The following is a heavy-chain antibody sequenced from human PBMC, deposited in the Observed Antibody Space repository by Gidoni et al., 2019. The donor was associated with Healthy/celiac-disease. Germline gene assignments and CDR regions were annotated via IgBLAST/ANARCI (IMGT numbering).Heavy chain of an antibody. Sequence: QITLKESGPTLVKPTQTLTLTCTFSGFSLSTSGVGVGWIRQPPGKALEWLALIYWDDEKRYSPSLKSRLTITKDTSKNQVVLTMTNMDPVDTATYYCAHRRRTVTPNWFDPWGQGTLVTVSS. D-gene: IGHD4-17*01. J-gene: IGHJ5*02. CDR2: IYWDDEK. CDR3: AHRRRTVTPNWFDP. V-gene: IGHV2-5*02. CDR1: GFSLSTSGVG.